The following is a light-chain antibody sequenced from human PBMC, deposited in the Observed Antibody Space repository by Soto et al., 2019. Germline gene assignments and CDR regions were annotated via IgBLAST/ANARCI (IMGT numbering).Light chain of an antibody. CDR1: DSNIGPNT. CDR3: AAWNGSLNAYV. Sequence: QSALTQPPSASGAPGPRVTISCSGGDSNIGPNTVNWYRQVPGTAPKLLIHNNDQRPSGVPDRISGSKSGTSASLAISGLHSDDEAYYYCAAWNGSLNAYVFGIGTKATVL. CDR2: NND. J-gene: IGLJ1*01. V-gene: IGLV1-44*01.